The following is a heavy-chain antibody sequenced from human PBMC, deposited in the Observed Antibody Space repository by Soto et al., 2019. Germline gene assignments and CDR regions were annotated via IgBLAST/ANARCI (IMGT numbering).Heavy chain of an antibody. V-gene: IGHV3-48*02. CDR1: GFTLSSYR. Sequence: GGSLRLSCAASGFTLSSYRMNWVRQAPGKGLEWVSYISSSSSTIYYADSVKGRFNITRDNAKNSLYLQMNSLRDEDTAVYYCARREYNWNYYGMDVWGQGTTVTVSS. CDR2: ISSSSSTI. J-gene: IGHJ6*02. CDR3: ARREYNWNYYGMDV. D-gene: IGHD1-20*01.